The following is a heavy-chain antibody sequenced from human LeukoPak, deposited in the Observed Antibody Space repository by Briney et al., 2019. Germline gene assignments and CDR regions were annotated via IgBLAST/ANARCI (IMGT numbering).Heavy chain of an antibody. J-gene: IGHJ4*02. CDR2: IYYSGST. Sequence: SQTLSLTCTVSGGSISSHYWSWIRQPPGKGLEWIGYIYYSGSTKFNPSLKSRVTISVDTSKNQFSLKLSSVTAADTAVYYCARGGGVTYYDSTGYLWYFDYWGQGTLVTVSS. CDR1: GGSISSHY. CDR3: ARGGGVTYYDSTGYLWYFDY. D-gene: IGHD3-22*01. V-gene: IGHV4-59*11.